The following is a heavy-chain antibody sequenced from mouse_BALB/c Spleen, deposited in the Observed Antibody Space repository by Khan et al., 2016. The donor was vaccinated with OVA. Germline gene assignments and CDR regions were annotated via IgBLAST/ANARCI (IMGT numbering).Heavy chain of an antibody. Sequence: VQLKESGPELMKPGASVKISCKASGYSFTTYYIHWVIQSPGTSLDGIGLFIPFSGGTTYNQKFKGKATLTVDKSSSTAYIHLSNLTSEDSAVYYCTRHGYVAWFTYWGQGTLVTVSA. CDR1: GYSFTTYY. CDR3: TRHGYVAWFTY. D-gene: IGHD2-2*01. CDR2: FIPFSGGT. J-gene: IGHJ3*01. V-gene: IGHV1-31*01.